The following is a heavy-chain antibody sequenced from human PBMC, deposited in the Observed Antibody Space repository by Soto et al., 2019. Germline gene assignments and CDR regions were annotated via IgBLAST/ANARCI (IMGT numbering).Heavy chain of an antibody. Sequence: PSETLSLTCTVSGGSISSHYWSWIRQPPGKGLEWIGYIYYSGDTNYNPSLKRRFPISVNTPKNQFSLSLTSLTAADTAVYYCARDTRYGVLDYWGQGTLVTVSS. J-gene: IGHJ4*02. CDR2: IYYSGDT. V-gene: IGHV4-59*11. CDR3: ARDTRYGVLDY. D-gene: IGHD4-17*01. CDR1: GGSISSHY.